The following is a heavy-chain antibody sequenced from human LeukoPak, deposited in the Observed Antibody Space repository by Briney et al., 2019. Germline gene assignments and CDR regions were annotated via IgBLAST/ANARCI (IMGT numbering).Heavy chain of an antibody. CDR1: GGSISSTSYY. J-gene: IGHJ1*01. CDR2: IYYSGST. Sequence: SETLSLTCTVSGGSISSTSYYWGWIRQPPGKGLEWIGNIYYSGSTYYNPSLMSRVTISVNMSKNQFSLKLSSVTAADTAVYYCARVCPAEEHFQHWGQGTLVSVSS. V-gene: IGHV4-39*07. CDR3: ARVCPAEEHFQH.